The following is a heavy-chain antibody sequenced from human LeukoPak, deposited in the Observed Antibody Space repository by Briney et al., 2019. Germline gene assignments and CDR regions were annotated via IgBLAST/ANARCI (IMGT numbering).Heavy chain of an antibody. V-gene: IGHV3-20*04. CDR2: INWNGGST. J-gene: IGHJ3*02. D-gene: IGHD3-3*01. CDR3: AREWVFGVVMLAEPGAFDI. CDR1: GFTFDDYG. Sequence: SGGSLRLSCAASGFTFDDYGMSWVRQAPGKGLEWVSGINWNGGSTGYADSVKGRFTISRDNAKNSLYLQMNSLRAEDTALYYCAREWVFGVVMLAEPGAFDIWGQGTMVTVSS.